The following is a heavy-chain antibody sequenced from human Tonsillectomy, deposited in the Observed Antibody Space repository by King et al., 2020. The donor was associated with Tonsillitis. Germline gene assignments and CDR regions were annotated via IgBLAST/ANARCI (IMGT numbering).Heavy chain of an antibody. Sequence: VQLVQSGAEVKQPGSSVKVSCKAAGGTFSSHIITWVRQAPGQGLAWMGGIIPIFGKTYSAENFQGRVTITADESTSTAYMELSSLRFDDTAVYYCARGLFITIFGVVIPSTLDYWGQGTLVTVSS. D-gene: IGHD3-3*01. J-gene: IGHJ4*02. V-gene: IGHV1-69*01. CDR3: ARGLFITIFGVVIPSTLDY. CDR1: GGTFSSHI. CDR2: IIPIFGKT.